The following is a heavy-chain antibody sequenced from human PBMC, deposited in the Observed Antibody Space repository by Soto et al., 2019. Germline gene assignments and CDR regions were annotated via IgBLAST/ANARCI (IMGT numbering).Heavy chain of an antibody. CDR1: GYTFTNYG. D-gene: IGHD6-13*01. V-gene: IGHV1-18*01. Sequence: QVQLVQSGAEVKKPGASVKVSCKASGYTFTNYGISWVRQAPGHGLEWMGWINPYNGNTNYAQKLQGRVTMTTDTSTSTAYMELRSLGSVDTVVYYCAGRLGAAELVWGQGTLVTVSS. CDR3: AGRLGAAELV. J-gene: IGHJ4*02. CDR2: INPYNGNT.